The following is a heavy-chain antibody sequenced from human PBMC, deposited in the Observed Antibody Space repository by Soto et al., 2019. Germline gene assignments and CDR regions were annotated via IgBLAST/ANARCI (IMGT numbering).Heavy chain of an antibody. CDR2: VHSRGNT. Sequence: QVQLKESGPGLLKSSRTLSLICTVSSGSVSSAGDYRKWLRQHPEQGLEWIGSVHSRGNTLYNPSLKSRLTLDVDTVRNQIPLTLPSVPDAHSAGYYCARQRFCISSSCSEMRLLWFAPWGHGTPLIVSS. CDR3: ARQRFCISSSCSEMRLLWFAP. V-gene: IGHV4-31*03. CDR1: SGSVSSAGDY. J-gene: IGHJ5*02. D-gene: IGHD2-2*01.